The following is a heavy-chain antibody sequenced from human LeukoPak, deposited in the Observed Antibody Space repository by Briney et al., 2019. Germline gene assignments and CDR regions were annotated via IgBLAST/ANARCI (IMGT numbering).Heavy chain of an antibody. D-gene: IGHD3-22*01. J-gene: IGHJ4*02. CDR2: ISGSGGST. CDR3: AKDGLYYYDSSGYYRFDY. Sequence: PGGSLRLSCAASGFYAMSCVRQAPGKGLEWVSAISGSGGSTYYADSVKGRFTISRDNSKNTLYLQMNSLRAEDTAVYYCAKDGLYYYDSSGYYRFDYWGQGTLVTASS. V-gene: IGHV3-23*01. CDR1: GFYA.